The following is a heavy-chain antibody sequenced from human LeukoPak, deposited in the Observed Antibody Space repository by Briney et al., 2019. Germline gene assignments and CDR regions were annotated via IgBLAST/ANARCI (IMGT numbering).Heavy chain of an antibody. CDR2: IWSDGSNK. Sequence: GGSLRLSCAASGFTFSSYGMHWVRQAPGKGLEWVAVIWSDGSNKYYADSVKGRFTISRDNSKNTLYLQMNSLRAEDTAVYYCARDISYSESSGYPHYFDYRGQGTLVTVSS. J-gene: IGHJ4*02. CDR1: GFTFSSYG. CDR3: ARDISYSESSGYPHYFDY. V-gene: IGHV3-33*01. D-gene: IGHD3-22*01.